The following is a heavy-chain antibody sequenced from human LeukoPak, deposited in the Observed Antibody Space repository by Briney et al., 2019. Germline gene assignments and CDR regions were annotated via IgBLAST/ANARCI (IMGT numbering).Heavy chain of an antibody. CDR3: VRDLWDSGSY. CDR2: IYSGGYT. D-gene: IGHD1-26*01. Sequence: PGGSLRLSCAASGFTVSGNYMSWVRQAPGKGLEWVSVIYSGGYTFYADSVKGRFTISGDNSKNTLYLQMNSLRAEDTAVYYCVRDLWDSGSYWGQGTLVTVSS. V-gene: IGHV3-53*01. J-gene: IGHJ4*02. CDR1: GFTVSGNY.